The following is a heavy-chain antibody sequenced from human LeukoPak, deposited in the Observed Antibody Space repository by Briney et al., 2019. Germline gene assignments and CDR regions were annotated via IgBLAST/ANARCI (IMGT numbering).Heavy chain of an antibody. CDR1: GGSVSSGSYY. CDR3: ARASGSWYLPTDY. V-gene: IGHV4-61*01. J-gene: IGHJ4*02. Sequence: SETLSLTCTVSGGSVSSGSYYWSWIRQPPGKGLEWIGYIYYSGSTNYNPSLKSRVTISVDTSKNQFSLKLSSVTAADTAVYYCARASGSWYLPTDYWGQGTLVTVSS. D-gene: IGHD6-13*01. CDR2: IYYSGST.